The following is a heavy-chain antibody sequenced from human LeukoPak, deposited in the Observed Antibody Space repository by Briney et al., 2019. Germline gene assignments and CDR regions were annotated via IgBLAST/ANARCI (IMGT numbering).Heavy chain of an antibody. Sequence: ASGKVSCKASGYTFTDDHMHWVRQAPGQGLEWMGWINPNSGGTNYAQKFQGRVTMTRDTSISTAYMELSRLRSDDTAVYYCASCPDGGNWFDPWGQGTLVTVSS. D-gene: IGHD3-16*01. CDR1: GYTFTDDH. CDR2: INPNSGGT. CDR3: ASCPDGGNWFDP. V-gene: IGHV1-2*02. J-gene: IGHJ5*02.